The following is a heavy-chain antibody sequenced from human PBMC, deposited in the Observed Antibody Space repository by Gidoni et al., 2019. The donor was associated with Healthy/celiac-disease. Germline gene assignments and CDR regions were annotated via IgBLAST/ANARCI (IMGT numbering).Heavy chain of an antibody. V-gene: IGHV1-69*04. CDR1: GGTFSSYA. Sequence: QVQLVQSGAEVKKPGSSVKVSCKASGGTFSSYAISWVRQAPGQGLEWMGRIIPILGIANYAQKFQGRVTITADKSTSTAYMELSSLRSEDTAVYYCAREGEGRDGYADAFDIWGQGTMVTVSS. J-gene: IGHJ3*02. D-gene: IGHD5-12*01. CDR2: IIPILGIA. CDR3: AREGEGRDGYADAFDI.